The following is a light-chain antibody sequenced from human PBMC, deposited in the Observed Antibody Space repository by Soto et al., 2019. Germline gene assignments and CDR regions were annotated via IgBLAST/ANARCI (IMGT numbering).Light chain of an antibody. CDR3: QTWGRGIVV. J-gene: IGLJ2*01. Sequence: QPVLTQSPSASASLGASVNVTCTLTSGHSSYAIAWHQQQPEKGPRFLMRLNSDGSHSKGDGIPDRFSGSSSGAERYLIISSLQSEDEADYYCQTWGRGIVVFGGGIKLTVL. V-gene: IGLV4-69*02. CDR2: LNSDGSH. CDR1: SGHSSYA.